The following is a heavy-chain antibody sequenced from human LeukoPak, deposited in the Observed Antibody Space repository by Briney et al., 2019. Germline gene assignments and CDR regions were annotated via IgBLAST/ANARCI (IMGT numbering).Heavy chain of an antibody. V-gene: IGHV1-46*01. J-gene: IGHJ4*02. CDR1: GYTFTTYY. CDR3: ARDPRGDGYNPDY. Sequence: ASVKVSCKASGYTFTTYYIHWVRQAPGQGLEWMGIINPSGGSTTYAQAFQGRVTMTRDTSTSTVYMELRSLRSEDTAVYYCARDPRGDGYNPDYWGQGILVTVSS. D-gene: IGHD5-24*01. CDR2: INPSGGST.